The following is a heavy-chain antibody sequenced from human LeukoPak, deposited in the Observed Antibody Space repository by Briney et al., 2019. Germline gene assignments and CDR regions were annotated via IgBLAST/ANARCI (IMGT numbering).Heavy chain of an antibody. D-gene: IGHD1-26*01. V-gene: IGHV3-11*01. CDR2: ISSRGMAI. J-gene: IGHJ4*02. CDR3: ARDRYSGSYPIDY. CDR1: GFTFSDYY. Sequence: GGSLRLSCAASGFTFSDYYMSWIRQAPGKVLEWVSYISSRGMAIYYADSVKGRFTISRDNAKNSLYLQMNSLRAEDTAVYYCARDRYSGSYPIDYWGQGTLVTVSS.